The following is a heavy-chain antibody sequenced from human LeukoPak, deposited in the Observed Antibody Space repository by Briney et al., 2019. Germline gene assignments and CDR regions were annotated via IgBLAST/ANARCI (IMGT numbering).Heavy chain of an antibody. CDR3: ARDADTSGHYSYFDY. V-gene: IGHV3-33*01. Sequence: GGSLRLSCAGSGFTFSFYGMNWVRQAPGKGLEWVAGVWYDASKHLYRDSVKGRFTISRDNSKNLLSLQMDSLRDDDTAVCYCARDADTSGHYSYFDYWGQGALVIVSS. CDR1: GFTFSFYG. D-gene: IGHD6-19*01. J-gene: IGHJ4*02. CDR2: VWYDASKH.